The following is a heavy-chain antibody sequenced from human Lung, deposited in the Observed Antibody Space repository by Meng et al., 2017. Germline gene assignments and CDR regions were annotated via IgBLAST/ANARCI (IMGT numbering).Heavy chain of an antibody. CDR1: GGSISSSNYY. CDR2: IYNSGST. CDR3: ARGQKGYFDL. V-gene: IGHV4-30-4*01. J-gene: IGHJ2*01. Sequence: VPLQEFGTGLVKPPHPLSLTFTFSGGSISSSNYYWSWIRQPPGKGLEWSGHIYNSGSTYYNPSLKSRITISVDTSKNQFSLKLSSVTAADTAVYYCARGQKGYFDLWGRGTLVTVSS.